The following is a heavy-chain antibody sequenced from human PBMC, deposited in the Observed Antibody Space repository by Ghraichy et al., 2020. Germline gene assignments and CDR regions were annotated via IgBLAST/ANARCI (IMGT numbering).Heavy chain of an antibody. J-gene: IGHJ3*02. D-gene: IGHD6-6*01. CDR3: ARHGWGFGSSSDVTAFDI. V-gene: IGHV4-39*01. CDR2: IYYSGST. Sequence: SETLSLTCTVSGGSISSSSYYWGWIRQPPGKGLEWIGSIYYSGSTYYNPSLKSRVTISVDTSKNQFSLKLSSVTAADTAVYYCARHGWGFGSSSDVTAFDIWGQGTMVTVSS. CDR1: GGSISSSSYY.